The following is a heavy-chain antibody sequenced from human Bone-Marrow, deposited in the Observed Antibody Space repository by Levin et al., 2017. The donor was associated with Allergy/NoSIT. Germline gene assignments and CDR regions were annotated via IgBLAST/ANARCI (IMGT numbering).Heavy chain of an antibody. D-gene: IGHD1-1*01. Sequence: GGSLRLSCAASGFTFSNVWMTWVRQAPGKGLEWVAQIKRKTERETTDYAAPVKGRFTISRDDSKDTLYLQMNNLKSEDTAIYYCSAGAWKTNSDYWGQGTLVTVSS. V-gene: IGHV3-15*01. CDR3: SAGAWKTNSDY. J-gene: IGHJ4*02. CDR1: GFTFSNVW. CDR2: IKRKTERETT.